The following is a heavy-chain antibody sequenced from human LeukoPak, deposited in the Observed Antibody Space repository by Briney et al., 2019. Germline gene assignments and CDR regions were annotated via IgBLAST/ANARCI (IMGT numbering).Heavy chain of an antibody. Sequence: GGSLRLSCAASGFTFSRFWMNWVRQAPGRGLEWVANIDQSGGRNNYVDSVKGRFTISRDNAKSSLFLEMSSLRADDTAVYFCARDVEGGTFDIWGQGTTVTVSS. V-gene: IGHV3-7*05. CDR2: IDQSGGRN. CDR1: GFTFSRFW. J-gene: IGHJ3*02. CDR3: ARDVEGGTFDI. D-gene: IGHD3-16*01.